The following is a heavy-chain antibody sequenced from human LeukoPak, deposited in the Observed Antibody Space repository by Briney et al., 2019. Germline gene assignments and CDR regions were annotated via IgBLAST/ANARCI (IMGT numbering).Heavy chain of an antibody. CDR1: GFTFSSYA. J-gene: IGHJ3*02. CDR2: ISSSGGST. D-gene: IGHD6-19*01. Sequence: GGSLRLSCAASGFTFSSYAMSWVRQAPGKGLEWVSAISSSGGSTYYADSVKGRFTISRDNSKNTLYLQMNSLRAEDTAVYYCARDERVAGRKSAFDIWGQGTMVTVSS. CDR3: ARDERVAGRKSAFDI. V-gene: IGHV3-23*01.